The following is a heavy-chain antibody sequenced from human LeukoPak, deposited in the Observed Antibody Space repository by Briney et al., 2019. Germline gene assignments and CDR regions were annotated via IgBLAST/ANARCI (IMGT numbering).Heavy chain of an antibody. J-gene: IGHJ4*02. CDR1: GFTFSSYV. D-gene: IGHD6-6*01. V-gene: IGHV3-23*01. CDR2: ISGSGGST. Sequence: PGGSLRLSCAASGFTFSSYVMSWVRQAPGKGLEWVSAISGSGGSTYYAGSVKGRFTISRDNSKNTLYLQMNSLRAEDTAVYYCAKDRRYSSSSYFDYWGQGTLVTVSS. CDR3: AKDRRYSSSSYFDY.